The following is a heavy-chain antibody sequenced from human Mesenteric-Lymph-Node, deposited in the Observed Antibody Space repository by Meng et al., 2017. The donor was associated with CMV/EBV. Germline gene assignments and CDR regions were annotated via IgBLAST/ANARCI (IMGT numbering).Heavy chain of an antibody. CDR1: GYSISSGYY. V-gene: IGHV4-38-2*02. CDR3: ARGYYYDSSGDNDAFDI. D-gene: IGHD3-22*01. Sequence: SETLSLTCTVSGYSISSGYYWGWIRQPPGKGLEWIGGIYHSGGTYYNPSLKSRVTISVDTSKNQFSLKLNSVTAADTAVYYCARGYYYDSSGDNDAFDIWGQGTMVTVSS. CDR2: IYHSGGT. J-gene: IGHJ3*02.